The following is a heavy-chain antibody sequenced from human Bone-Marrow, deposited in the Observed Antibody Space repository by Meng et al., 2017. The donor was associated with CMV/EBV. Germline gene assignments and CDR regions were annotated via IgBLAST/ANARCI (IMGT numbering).Heavy chain of an antibody. CDR3: ARRPRGSGYYYSYYYGMDV. J-gene: IGHJ6*02. CDR2: INPNSGGT. V-gene: IGHV1-2*02. Sequence: ASVKVSCKASGYTFTGYYMHWVRQATGQGLEWMGWINPNSGGTNYAQKFQGRVTMTRDTSISTAYMELSRLRSDDTAVYYCARRPRGSGYYYSYYYGMDVWGQGTTVTVSS. CDR1: GYTFTGYY. D-gene: IGHD3-22*01.